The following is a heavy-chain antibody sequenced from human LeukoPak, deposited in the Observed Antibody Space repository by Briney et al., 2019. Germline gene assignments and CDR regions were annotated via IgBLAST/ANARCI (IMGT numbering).Heavy chain of an antibody. CDR2: MNPNSGNT. D-gene: IGHD3-10*01. CDR1: GYTFTSYD. CDR3: ARVQRRMVRGAITPLFYMDV. J-gene: IGHJ6*03. V-gene: IGHV1-8*03. Sequence: GESLKISCKGSGYTFTSYDINWVRQATGQGLEWMGWMNPNSGNTGYAQKFQGRVTITRNTSISTAYMELSSLRSEDTAVYYCARVQRRMVRGAITPLFYMDVWGKGTTVTVSS.